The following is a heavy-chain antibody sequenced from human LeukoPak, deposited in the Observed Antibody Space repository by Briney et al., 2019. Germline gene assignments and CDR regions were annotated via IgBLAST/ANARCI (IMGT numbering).Heavy chain of an antibody. CDR3: ARDRSGRGSWHLDV. Sequence: GGSLRLSCAASGFTFSSYSMNWARQAPGKGLEWVSSIGSSSSYIYYADSVKGRFTISRDNAKNSLYLQMNSLRAEDTAVYYCARDRSGRGSWHLDVWGQGTTVTVSS. J-gene: IGHJ6*02. D-gene: IGHD6-13*01. CDR1: GFTFSSYS. CDR2: IGSSSSYI. V-gene: IGHV3-21*01.